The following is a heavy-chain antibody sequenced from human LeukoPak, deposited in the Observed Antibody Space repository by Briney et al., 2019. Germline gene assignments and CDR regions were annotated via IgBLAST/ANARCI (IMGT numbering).Heavy chain of an antibody. D-gene: IGHD2-15*01. CDR1: GGSISSYY. Sequence: SETLSLTCTVSGGSISSYYWSWIRQPAGKGLEWIGRIYTSGSTNYNPSLKSRVTMSVDTSKNQFSLKLSSVTAADTAVYYCAKGILERWFKGSDGFDIWGQGTMVTVSS. V-gene: IGHV4-4*07. J-gene: IGHJ3*02. CDR3: AKGILERWFKGSDGFDI. CDR2: IYTSGST.